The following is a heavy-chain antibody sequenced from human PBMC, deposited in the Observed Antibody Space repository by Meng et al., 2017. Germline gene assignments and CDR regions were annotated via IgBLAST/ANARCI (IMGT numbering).Heavy chain of an antibody. V-gene: IGHV4-39*06. J-gene: IGHJ5*02. CDR3: ARVPYYGSGSYQYNWFDP. CDR1: GGSISSSSYY. D-gene: IGHD3-10*01. Sequence: RLQLTGAGPGLVKPSETLSLTCTVSGGSISSSSYYWGWIRQPPGKGLEWIGSIYYSGSTYYNPSLKSRVTISVDTSKNQFSLKLSSVTAADTAVYYCARVPYYGSGSYQYNWFDPWGQGTLVTVSS. CDR2: IYYSGST.